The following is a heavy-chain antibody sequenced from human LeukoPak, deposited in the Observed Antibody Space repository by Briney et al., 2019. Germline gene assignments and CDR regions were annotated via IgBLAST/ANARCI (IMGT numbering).Heavy chain of an antibody. J-gene: IGHJ6*03. D-gene: IGHD6-13*01. V-gene: IGHV4-59*12. CDR1: GGSISSYY. CDR2: MYYSGST. CDR3: ARLFSSSWYYYYYYMDV. Sequence: PSETLSLTCSVSGGSISSYYWSWIRQPPGKGLEWIGYMYYSGSTNYNPSLKSRVTISVDTSKNQFSLKLSSVTAADTAVYYCARLFSSSWYYYYYYMDVWGKGTTVTISS.